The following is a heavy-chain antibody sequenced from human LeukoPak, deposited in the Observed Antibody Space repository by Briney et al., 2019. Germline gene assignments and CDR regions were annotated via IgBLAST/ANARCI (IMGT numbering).Heavy chain of an antibody. V-gene: IGHV4-39*07. CDR2: IYYSGST. Sequence: PSETLSLTCTVSGDSISSGDYYWGWIRQPPGKGLEWIGSIYYSGSTYYNPSLKSRVTISVDTSKNQFSLKLSSVTAADTAVYYCARTPSVYCSGGDCYPGHFDYWGQGTLVTVSS. CDR3: ARTPSVYCSGGDCYPGHFDY. CDR1: GDSISSGDYY. D-gene: IGHD2-15*01. J-gene: IGHJ4*02.